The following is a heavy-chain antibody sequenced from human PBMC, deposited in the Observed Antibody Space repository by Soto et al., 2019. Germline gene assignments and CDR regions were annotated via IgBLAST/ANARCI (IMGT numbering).Heavy chain of an antibody. CDR1: GFTFSSYT. D-gene: IGHD3-22*01. J-gene: IGHJ4*02. V-gene: IGHV3-21*01. CDR3: ARVRFYYDSSGYYSDY. CDR2: ISSSSSYI. Sequence: PGGSLRLSCAASGFTFSSYTMNWVRQAPGKGLEWVSSISSSSSYIYYADSMKGRFTISRDNAKNSLYLQINSLRDEDTAVYYCARVRFYYDSSGYYSDYWGQGTLVTVSS.